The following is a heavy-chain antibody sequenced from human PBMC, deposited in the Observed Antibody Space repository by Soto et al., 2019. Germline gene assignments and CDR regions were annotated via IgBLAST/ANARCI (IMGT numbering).Heavy chain of an antibody. Sequence: QVQLVQSGAEVKKPGASVKVSCKASGYTFTSYGISWVRQAPGQGLEWMGWINTYNGNTDSAQKLQGRVTMTTDTSTGTAYMELRSLRSDDTDVYYCARVVNHYSGSGSYYANNCFDPWGQGTLVTVSS. CDR3: ARVVNHYSGSGSYYANNCFDP. V-gene: IGHV1-18*01. J-gene: IGHJ5*02. CDR2: INTYNGNT. D-gene: IGHD3-10*01. CDR1: GYTFTSYG.